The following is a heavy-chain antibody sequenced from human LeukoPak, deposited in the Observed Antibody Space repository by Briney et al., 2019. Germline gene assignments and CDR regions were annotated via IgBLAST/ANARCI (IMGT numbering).Heavy chain of an antibody. Sequence: SETLSLTCTVSGGSISSSSYYWGWIRQPPGKGLEWIGSIYYSGSTYYNPSLKSRVTISVDTSKNQFSLKLGSVTAADTAVYYCARDAPRFSSGYRRFNAFDIWGQGTMVTVSS. CDR3: ARDAPRFSSGYRRFNAFDI. D-gene: IGHD3-22*01. CDR1: GGSISSSSYY. V-gene: IGHV4-39*07. CDR2: IYYSGST. J-gene: IGHJ3*02.